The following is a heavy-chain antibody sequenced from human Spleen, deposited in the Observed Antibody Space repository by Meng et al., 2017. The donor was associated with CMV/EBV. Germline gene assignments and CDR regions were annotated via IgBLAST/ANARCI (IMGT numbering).Heavy chain of an antibody. D-gene: IGHD2-2*01. Sequence: MSWVRQAPGKGLEWVGRIKSNTDGGTTEYAAPVKGRFIISRDDSKNTLYLEMNSLKREDTAVYFCTTDLDGGHCTTTSCLKDWFDPWGQGTLVTVSS. V-gene: IGHV3-15*01. CDR3: TTDLDGGHCTTTSCLKDWFDP. J-gene: IGHJ5*02. CDR2: IKSNTDGGTT.